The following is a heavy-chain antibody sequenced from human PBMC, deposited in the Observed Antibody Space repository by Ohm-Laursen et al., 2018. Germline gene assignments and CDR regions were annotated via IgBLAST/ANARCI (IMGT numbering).Heavy chain of an antibody. CDR1: GYAFTSYY. CDR3: ARVYGDYRGSDAFDI. CDR2: INPSGGST. D-gene: IGHD4-17*01. J-gene: IGHJ3*02. Sequence: ASVKVSCKASGYAFTSYYMHWVRQAPGQGLEWMGIINPSGGSTSYAQKFQGRVTMTRDTSTSTVYMELSSLRSEDTAVYYCARVYGDYRGSDAFDIWGQGTMVTVSS. V-gene: IGHV1-46*01.